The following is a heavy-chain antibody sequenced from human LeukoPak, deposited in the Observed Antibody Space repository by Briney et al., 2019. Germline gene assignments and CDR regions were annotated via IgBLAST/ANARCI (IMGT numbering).Heavy chain of an antibody. V-gene: IGHV3-23*01. Sequence: GGSLRLSCAASGFTFSSYAMSWVRQAPGKGLEWVSAISGSGGSTYYADSVKGRFTISRDNSKNTLYLQMNGLRAEDTAVYYCAKAEDIVVVPAANGMDVWGQGTTVTVSS. CDR3: AKAEDIVVVPAANGMDV. D-gene: IGHD2-2*01. J-gene: IGHJ6*02. CDR2: ISGSGGST. CDR1: GFTFSSYA.